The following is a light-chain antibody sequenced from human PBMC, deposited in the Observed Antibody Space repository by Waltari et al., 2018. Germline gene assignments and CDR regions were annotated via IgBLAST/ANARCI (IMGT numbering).Light chain of an antibody. V-gene: IGKV3-20*01. Sequence: DIVVTQSPGTLSLSPGERATLSCRSSASLRFNTLAWYQDKSGQAPRLLIYGASSRAAGIPDRFSGSGAGTDFTLTISSLEPEDSAVYYCQQYGSSPPMFTFGQGTRVEI. CDR2: GAS. CDR1: ASLRFNT. CDR3: QQYGSSPPMFT. J-gene: IGKJ2*01.